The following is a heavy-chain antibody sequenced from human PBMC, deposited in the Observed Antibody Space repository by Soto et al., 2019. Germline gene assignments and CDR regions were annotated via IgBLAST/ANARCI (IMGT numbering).Heavy chain of an antibody. V-gene: IGHV1-69*01. Sequence: QVQLVQSGAEVKKPGSSVKVSCKASGGTFSSYAISWLRQAPGQALEWMGGIIPIFGTANYAQKFQGRVTITADEFTSTAYMELSSLRSEDTAVYYCARPRGSYDYVWGSYRYDHWGQGTLVTVSS. D-gene: IGHD3-16*02. J-gene: IGHJ5*02. CDR2: IIPIFGTA. CDR3: ARPRGSYDYVWGSYRYDH. CDR1: GGTFSSYA.